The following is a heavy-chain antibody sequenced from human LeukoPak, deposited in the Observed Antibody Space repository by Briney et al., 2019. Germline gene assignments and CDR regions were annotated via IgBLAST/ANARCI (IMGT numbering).Heavy chain of an antibody. V-gene: IGHV1-24*01. CDR2: FDPEDGET. D-gene: IGHD3-22*01. Sequence: ASVKVSCKVSGYTLTELSMHWVRQAPGKGLEWMGGFDPEDGETIYAQKFQGRVTMTEDTSTDTAYMELSSLRSEDTAVYYCATAPEYYYDSSAPSDAFDIWGQGTMVTVSS. J-gene: IGHJ3*02. CDR1: GYTLTELS. CDR3: ATAPEYYYDSSAPSDAFDI.